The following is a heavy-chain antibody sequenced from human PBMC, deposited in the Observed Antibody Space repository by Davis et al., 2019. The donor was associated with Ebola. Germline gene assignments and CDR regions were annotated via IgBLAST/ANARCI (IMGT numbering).Heavy chain of an antibody. CDR3: ARKLYDYVWGSYRYTDDAFDI. D-gene: IGHD3-16*02. V-gene: IGHV4-30-4*01. Sequence: PSETLSLTCTVSGGSISSGDYYWSWIRQPPGKGLEWIGYIYYSGSTYYNPSLKSRVTISVDTSKNQFSLKLSSVTAADTAVYYCARKLYDYVWGSYRYTDDAFDIWGQGTMVTVSS. CDR2: IYYSGST. J-gene: IGHJ3*02. CDR1: GGSISSGDYY.